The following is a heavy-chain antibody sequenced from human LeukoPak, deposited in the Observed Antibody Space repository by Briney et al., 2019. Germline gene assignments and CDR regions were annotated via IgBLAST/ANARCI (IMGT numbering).Heavy chain of an antibody. CDR1: GYTFTSYG. CDR2: LSAYNGNT. D-gene: IGHD4-17*01. J-gene: IGHJ5*02. Sequence: ASVKVSCKASGYTFTSYGISWVRQAPGQGLEWMGWLSAYNGNTNYAQKLQGRVTMTTDTSTSTAYMELKSLRSDDTAVYYCARADGDYEKNWFDPRGQGTLVTVSS. V-gene: IGHV1-18*01. CDR3: ARADGDYEKNWFDP.